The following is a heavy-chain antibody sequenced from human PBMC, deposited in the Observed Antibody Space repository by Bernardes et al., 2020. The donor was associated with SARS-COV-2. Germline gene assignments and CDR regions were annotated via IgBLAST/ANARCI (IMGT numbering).Heavy chain of an antibody. V-gene: IGHV3-23*01. D-gene: IGHD3-22*01. CDR3: AKDPTRSPSGYFDL. J-gene: IGHJ4*02. Sequence: SLLLSLSFSGFTFNNHAMSWVRQAPGKGLEWVSTLSGSADKTYYADSVKGRFAVSRDNSKNTLYLQMNSLRAEDTAVYYCAKDPTRSPSGYFDLWGQGTLVTVSS. CDR1: GFTFNNHA. CDR2: LSGSADKT.